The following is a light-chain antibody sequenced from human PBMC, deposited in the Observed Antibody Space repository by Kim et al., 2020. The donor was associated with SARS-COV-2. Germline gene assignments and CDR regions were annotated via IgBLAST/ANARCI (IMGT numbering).Light chain of an antibody. J-gene: IGKJ4*01. Sequence: SVSPGERATLSCRASQSVSSNLAWYQQKPGQAPRLLIYGASTRATGIPARFSGSGSGTEFTLTISSLQSEDSAVYYCQQYNNWVTFGGGTKVDIK. CDR1: QSVSSN. CDR3: QQYNNWVT. CDR2: GAS. V-gene: IGKV3-15*01.